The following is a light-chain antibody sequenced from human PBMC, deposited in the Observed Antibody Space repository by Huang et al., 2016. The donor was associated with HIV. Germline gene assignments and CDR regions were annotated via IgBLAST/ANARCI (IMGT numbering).Light chain of an antibody. CDR3: QQRSNWA. CDR2: DAS. V-gene: IGKV3-11*01. J-gene: IGKJ5*01. CDR1: QRVSSY. Sequence: EIVLTQSPATLSLSPGERATISCRASQRVSSYLAWYQQKPGQAPRRLIYDASNRATGIPARFSGSGSGTDFTLTISSLEPEDFAVYYCQQRSNWAFGQGTRLEIK.